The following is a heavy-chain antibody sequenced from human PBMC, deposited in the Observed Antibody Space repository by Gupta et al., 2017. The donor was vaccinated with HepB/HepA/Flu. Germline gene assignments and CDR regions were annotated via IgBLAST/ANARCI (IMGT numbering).Heavy chain of an antibody. D-gene: IGHD4-17*01. CDR1: GFTFSSYA. V-gene: IGHV3-23*01. Sequence: EVQLLESGGGLVQHGGSLRLSCVASGFTFSSYAMTWVRKAPGKGLELVSSMSGSGSSTHYADSGKGRFTISRDNSKNTVYLQMNSLRAEDTAGYFCAKDLSTPMTTWSFHLWGRGTLVTVAS. CDR2: MSGSGSST. J-gene: IGHJ2*01. CDR3: AKDLSTPMTTWSFHL.